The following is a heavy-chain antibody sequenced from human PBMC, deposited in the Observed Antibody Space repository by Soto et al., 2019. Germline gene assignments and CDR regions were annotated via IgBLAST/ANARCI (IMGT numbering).Heavy chain of an antibody. D-gene: IGHD6-13*01. J-gene: IGHJ6*03. V-gene: IGHV3-21*01. CDR2: ISSSSSYI. CDR1: GFTFSSYS. Sequence: GGSLRLSCAASGFTFSSYSMNWVRQAPGKGLEWVSSISSSSSYIYYADSVKGRFTISRDNAKNSLYLQMNSLRAEDTAVYYCARYREGSYYYYYYMDVWGKGTTVTVSS. CDR3: ARYREGSYYYYYYMDV.